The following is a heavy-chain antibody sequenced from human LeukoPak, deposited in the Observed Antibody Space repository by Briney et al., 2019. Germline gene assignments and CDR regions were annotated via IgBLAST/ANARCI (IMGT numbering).Heavy chain of an antibody. D-gene: IGHD5-18*01. J-gene: IGHJ6*02. CDR3: ARQNSYGTYYGLDV. CDR1: GGSISGIY. V-gene: IGHV4-59*08. CDR2: LYDSGAT. Sequence: TSETLSLTCTVSGGSISGIYWNWIRQSPGKRLEWIGHLYDSGATTYNPSLKSRVTTSVDTSKNQFSLMLSSVTAADTPVHFCARQNSYGTYYGLDVWGQGTTVTVSS.